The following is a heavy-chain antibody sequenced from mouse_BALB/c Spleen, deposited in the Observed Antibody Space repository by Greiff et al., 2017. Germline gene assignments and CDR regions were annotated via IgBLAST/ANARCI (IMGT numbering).Heavy chain of an antibody. CDR2: INSNGGST. CDR3: ARGEAYYSFDY. J-gene: IGHJ2*01. V-gene: IGHV5-6-3*01. Sequence: EVQVVESGGGLVQPGGSLKLSCAASGFTFSSYGMSWVRQTPDKRLELVATINSNGGSTYYPDSVKGRFTISRDNAKNTLYLQMSSLKSEDTAMYYCARGEAYYSFDYWGQGTTLTVSS. D-gene: IGHD2-12*01. CDR1: GFTFSSYG.